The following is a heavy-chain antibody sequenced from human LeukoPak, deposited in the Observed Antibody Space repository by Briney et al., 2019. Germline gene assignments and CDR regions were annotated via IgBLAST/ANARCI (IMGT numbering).Heavy chain of an antibody. J-gene: IGHJ4*02. V-gene: IGHV3-7*01. CDR3: ASYQGSFDY. D-gene: IGHD3-16*02. CDR1: GFNFRAYW. Sequence: GSLRLSCAASGFNFRAYWMGWVRQAPGKGLEWVANIKQDGSEKYYVDSVKGRFTISRDNAKNSLYLQMNNLRAEDTAVYYCASYQGSFDYWGQGTLVTVSS. CDR2: IKQDGSEK.